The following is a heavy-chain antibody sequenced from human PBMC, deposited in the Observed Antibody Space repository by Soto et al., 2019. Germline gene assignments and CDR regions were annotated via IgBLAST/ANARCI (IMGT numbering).Heavy chain of an antibody. CDR2: IYYSGNT. CDR3: AIVSYSGYGHFDY. Sequence: SETLSLTCTVSGGSISSGDYYWSWIRQHPGKGLEWIGYIYYSGNTYYNPSLKSRVTISVDTSKNQFSLKLSSVTAADTAVYYCAIVSYSGYGHFDYWGQGTLVTVS. D-gene: IGHD5-12*01. CDR1: GGSISSGDYY. J-gene: IGHJ4*02. V-gene: IGHV4-31*03.